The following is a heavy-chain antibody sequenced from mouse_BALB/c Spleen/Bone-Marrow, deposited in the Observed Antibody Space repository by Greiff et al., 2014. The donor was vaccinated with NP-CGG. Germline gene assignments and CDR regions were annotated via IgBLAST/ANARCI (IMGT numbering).Heavy chain of an antibody. Sequence: QVQLKESGAELARPGASVKMSCRASGYTFTSYTMHWVKQRPGQGLEWIGYINPSSGYTNYNQKFKDKATLTADKSSSTAYMQLSSLTSEDSAVYHCARGPYYYGSSSNFDYWGQGTTLTVSS. V-gene: IGHV1-4*01. J-gene: IGHJ2*01. D-gene: IGHD1-1*01. CDR1: GYTFTSYT. CDR3: ARGPYYYGSSSNFDY. CDR2: INPSSGYT.